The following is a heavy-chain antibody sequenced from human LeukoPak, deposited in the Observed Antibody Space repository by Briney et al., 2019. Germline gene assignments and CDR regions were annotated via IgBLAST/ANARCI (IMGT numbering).Heavy chain of an antibody. CDR3: VRLRRNSDTTGFYYYYDF. D-gene: IGHD3-22*01. V-gene: IGHV3-21*01. Sequence: GGSLRLSCAASGYTFSSYSINWVRPAPGKGLEWVSSISVRSNYIYYADSVRGRFRIFRDDARDSLYLQMNSLRAEDTAVYYCVRLRRNSDTTGFYYYYDFWGQGTLVTVSS. CDR2: ISVRSNYI. J-gene: IGHJ4*02. CDR1: GYTFSSYS.